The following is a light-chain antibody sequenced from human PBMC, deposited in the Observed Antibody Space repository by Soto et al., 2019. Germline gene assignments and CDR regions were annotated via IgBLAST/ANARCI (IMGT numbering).Light chain of an antibody. V-gene: IGKV1-5*01. CDR2: DAS. CDR1: QSISSW. J-gene: IGKJ4*01. CDR3: QQYNSYSLT. Sequence: DIQMTQSPSTLSASVGDRVTITCRASQSISSWLAWYQQKPGKAPKLLIYDASSLESGVPSRFSGSGSGTEFTLTISSLQPDDFSTYYCQQYNSYSLTFGGGTKVEIK.